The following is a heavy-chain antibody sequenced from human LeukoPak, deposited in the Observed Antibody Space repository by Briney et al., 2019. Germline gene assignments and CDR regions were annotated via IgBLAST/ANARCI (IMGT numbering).Heavy chain of an antibody. CDR1: GFTFNICT. Sequence: GGSLRLSCAASGFTFNICTMNWVRQAPGKGLEWVSSTSSSSTYVYYADSLKGRFTISRDNGKHSLYLQMNSLRAEDTAVYYCAVQRVHHGFDIWGQGTMVTVSS. CDR2: TSSSSTYV. D-gene: IGHD1-1*01. CDR3: AVQRVHHGFDI. J-gene: IGHJ3*02. V-gene: IGHV3-21*01.